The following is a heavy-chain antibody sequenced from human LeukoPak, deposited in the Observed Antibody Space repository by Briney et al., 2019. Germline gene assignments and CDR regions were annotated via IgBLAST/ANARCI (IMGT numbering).Heavy chain of an antibody. CDR2: IKSKTDGGTT. CDR1: GITFSNAW. V-gene: IGHV3-15*01. J-gene: IGHJ4*02. CDR3: TTDSRDDYYFDY. D-gene: IGHD3-3*01. Sequence: GGSLRLSCAVSGITFSNAWMSWVRQAPGKGLEWVGRIKSKTDGGTTDYAAPVKGRFTISRDDSKNTLYLQMNSLKTEDTAVYYCTTDSRDDYYFDYWGQGTLVTVSS.